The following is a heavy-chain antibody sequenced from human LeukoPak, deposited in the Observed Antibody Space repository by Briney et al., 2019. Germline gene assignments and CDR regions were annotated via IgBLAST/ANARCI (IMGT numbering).Heavy chain of an antibody. CDR3: AGDAIYAYRNNNWIDP. CDR1: GGSISSYY. Sequence: LETLSLTCTVSGGSISSYYWSWIRQPPGKGLEWIGNIYYSGSTNYNPSLKSRVTMSVDTSKNQFSLKLSSATVPDTAVYYCAGDAIYAYRNNNWIDPWGQRSLVTVSS. D-gene: IGHD5-24*01. V-gene: IGHV4-59*01. CDR2: IYYSGST. J-gene: IGHJ5*02.